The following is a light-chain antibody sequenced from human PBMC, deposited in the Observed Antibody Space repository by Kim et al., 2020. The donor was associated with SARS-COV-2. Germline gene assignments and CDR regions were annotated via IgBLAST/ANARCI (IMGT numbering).Light chain of an antibody. CDR1: SSDVGGYDF. Sequence: GQSITISCTGTSSDVGGYDFVSWYQQHPGKAPELMIYDVSNRPSGVSNRFSGSKSGSTASLTISGLQAEDEADYYRSSYTSSSTLVFGAGTKVTVL. V-gene: IGLV2-14*03. CDR2: DVS. CDR3: SSYTSSSTLV. J-gene: IGLJ2*01.